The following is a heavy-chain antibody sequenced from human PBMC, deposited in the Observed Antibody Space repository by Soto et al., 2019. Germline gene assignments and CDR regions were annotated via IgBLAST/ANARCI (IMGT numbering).Heavy chain of an antibody. V-gene: IGHV5-51*01. Sequence: PGESLKISCKTSGYSFISYWVAWVRQLPGKGLEWMGTFYPGDSTSTYSPSFQGQVTISVDKSISTAYLQLSSLKASDTAMHYCARIIGYCRNNDCSWTFDIWGQGTMVTVSS. CDR1: GYSFISYW. CDR2: FYPGDSTS. D-gene: IGHD2-15*01. J-gene: IGHJ3*02. CDR3: ARIIGYCRNNDCSWTFDI.